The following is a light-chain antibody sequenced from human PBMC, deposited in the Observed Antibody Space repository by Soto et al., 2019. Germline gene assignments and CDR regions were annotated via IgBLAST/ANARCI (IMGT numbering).Light chain of an antibody. CDR1: SSNLGSHL. J-gene: IGLJ3*02. CDR2: NNN. Sequence: QAVVTQPPSVSGTPGQTVTISCSGSSSNLGSHLENWYQQVPGTAPRLLIYNNNQRPSGVPDRFSDSKSGTSASLAISGLQSEDEADYYCATWDGSLQSCVFGGGTKLTVL. V-gene: IGLV1-44*01. CDR3: ATWDGSLQSCV.